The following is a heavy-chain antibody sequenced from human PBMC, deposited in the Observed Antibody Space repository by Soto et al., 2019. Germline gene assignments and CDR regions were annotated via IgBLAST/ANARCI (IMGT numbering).Heavy chain of an antibody. CDR3: ARTRQSCTTSRCHDVYFDF. V-gene: IGHV4-4*02. D-gene: IGHD2-8*01. Sequence: QVQLQESGPGLVRPAGTLSLTCAVFGDSMNTNNWWSWVRQTPGKGLEWIGEIHHNGDTTYTPSLKSRVTMSLDKSKYHFSLSLASVTAAVTAVYYFARTRQSCTTSRCHDVYFDFWGRGTLVTFSS. CDR1: GDSMNTNNW. J-gene: IGHJ4*01. CDR2: IHHNGDT.